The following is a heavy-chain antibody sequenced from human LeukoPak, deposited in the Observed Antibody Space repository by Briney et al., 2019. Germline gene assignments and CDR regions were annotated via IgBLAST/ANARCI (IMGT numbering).Heavy chain of an antibody. V-gene: IGHV1-46*02. Sequence: ASVKVSCKASGYTFNNHYMYWVRQAPGQGLEWMGVINPSGGSTSYAQEFQGRVTVTRDTSTSTVYMELSSLRSEDTAVYYCARDLDTAMVSPDTDAFDIWGQGTMVTVSS. J-gene: IGHJ3*02. CDR1: GYTFNNHY. D-gene: IGHD5-18*01. CDR3: ARDLDTAMVSPDTDAFDI. CDR2: INPSGGST.